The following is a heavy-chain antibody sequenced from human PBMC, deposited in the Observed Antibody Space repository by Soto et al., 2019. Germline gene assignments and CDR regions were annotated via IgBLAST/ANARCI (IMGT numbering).Heavy chain of an antibody. CDR1: GFSFTNFA. CDR3: AKDDFTDRGDDYFDY. CDR2: IGASGDIT. D-gene: IGHD2-21*02. J-gene: IGHJ4*02. Sequence: GGSLELSCAASGFSFTNFALNWVRQAGGKGLEWVAGIGASGDITWYADSVKGRLSISRDNSKNTLYLQLNSLRFEDTAVYYCAKDDFTDRGDDYFDYWGPGTLVTVSS. V-gene: IGHV3-23*01.